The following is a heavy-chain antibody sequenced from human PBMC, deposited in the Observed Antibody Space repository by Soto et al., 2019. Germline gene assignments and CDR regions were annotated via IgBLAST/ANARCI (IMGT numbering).Heavy chain of an antibody. CDR1: GFSLSTSGVG. Sequence: SGPTLVNPTQTLTLTCTFSGFSLSTSGVGVGWIRQPPGKALEWLALIYWNDDKRYSPSLKSRLTITKDTSKNQVVLTMTNMDPVDTATYYCAHRRRTTHSSGWYPFDYWGQGTLVTVSS. CDR2: IYWNDDK. J-gene: IGHJ4*02. CDR3: AHRRRTTHSSGWYPFDY. D-gene: IGHD6-19*01. V-gene: IGHV2-5*01.